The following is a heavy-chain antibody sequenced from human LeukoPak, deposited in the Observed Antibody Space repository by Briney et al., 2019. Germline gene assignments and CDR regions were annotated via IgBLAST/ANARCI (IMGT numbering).Heavy chain of an antibody. V-gene: IGHV3-11*01. Sequence: GGSLRLSCAASGFTFSDYYMSWIRQAPGKGLEWVSYISSSGSTIYYADSVKGRFTISRDNAKNSLYLRMNSLRAEDTAVYYCARGRYYDFWSGYYTRPYYYGMDVWGQGTTVTVSS. D-gene: IGHD3-3*01. CDR2: ISSSGSTI. J-gene: IGHJ6*02. CDR1: GFTFSDYY. CDR3: ARGRYYDFWSGYYTRPYYYGMDV.